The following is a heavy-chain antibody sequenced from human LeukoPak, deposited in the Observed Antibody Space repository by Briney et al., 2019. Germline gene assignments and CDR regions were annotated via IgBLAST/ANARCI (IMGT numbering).Heavy chain of an antibody. V-gene: IGHV4-59*01. J-gene: IGHJ3*02. CDR1: GGSISSYY. D-gene: IGHD3-22*01. CDR3: ARDLQHYDSSGDDAFDI. CDR2: IYYSGST. Sequence: PSETLSLTCTVSGGSISSYYWSWIRQPPGKGLEWIGYIYYSGSTNYNPSLKSRVTISVDTSKNQFSLELSSVTAADTAVYYCARDLQHYDSSGDDAFDIWGQGTTVTVSS.